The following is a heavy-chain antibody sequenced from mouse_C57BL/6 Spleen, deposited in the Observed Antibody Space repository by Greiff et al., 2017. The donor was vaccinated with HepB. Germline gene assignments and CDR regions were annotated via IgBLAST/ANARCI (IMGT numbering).Heavy chain of an antibody. CDR3: TREFGYYYGSSSYFDY. V-gene: IGHV1-5*01. CDR1: GYTFTSYW. J-gene: IGHJ2*01. Sequence: VQLQQSGTVLARPGASVKMSCKTSGYTFTSYWMHWVKQRPGQGLEWIGAIYPGNSDTSYNQKFKGKAKLTAVTSASTAYMERSSLTNEDSAVYYCTREFGYYYGSSSYFDYWGQGTTLTVSS. CDR2: IYPGNSDT. D-gene: IGHD1-1*01.